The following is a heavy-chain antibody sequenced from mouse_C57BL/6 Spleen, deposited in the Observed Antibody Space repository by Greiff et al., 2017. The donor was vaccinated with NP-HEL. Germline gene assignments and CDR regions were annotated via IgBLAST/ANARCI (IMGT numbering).Heavy chain of an antibody. Sequence: VKLLESGPELVKPGASVKISCKASGYAFSSSWMNWVKQRPGKGLEWIGRIYPGDGDTNYNGKFKGKATLTADKSSSTAYMQLSSLTSVDSAVYFCARIYDGYSYYFDYWGQGTTLTVSS. CDR1: GYAFSSSW. CDR2: IYPGDGDT. V-gene: IGHV1-82*01. CDR3: ARIYDGYSYYFDY. J-gene: IGHJ2*01. D-gene: IGHD2-3*01.